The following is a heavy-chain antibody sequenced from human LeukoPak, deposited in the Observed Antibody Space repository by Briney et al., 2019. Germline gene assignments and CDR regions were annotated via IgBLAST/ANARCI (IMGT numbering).Heavy chain of an antibody. J-gene: IGHJ5*02. CDR2: YEPEEGET. CDR3: ATHRPAGGFGP. D-gene: IGHD3-10*01. Sequence: ASVKVSCKVSGYSLSDLSIHWVRQTPGKGLEWMGGYEPEEGETIYAANFQGRVTMTGDPSTDTANMVLTNLRFDDTATYYCATHRPAGGFGPWGKGTLVTVSS. CDR1: GYSLSDLS. V-gene: IGHV1-24*01.